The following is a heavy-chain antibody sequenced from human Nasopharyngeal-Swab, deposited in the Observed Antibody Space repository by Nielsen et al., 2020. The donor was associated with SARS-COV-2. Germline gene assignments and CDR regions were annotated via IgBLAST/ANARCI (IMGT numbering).Heavy chain of an antibody. CDR3: ARFPGTSGWYHFDY. J-gene: IGHJ4*02. Sequence: GSLRLSCAVSGDSISSYYWSWIRQPPGKGLEWIGYIYYSGSTNYNPSLKSRVTISVDTSNNRFSLKLSSVTAADTAVYYCARFPGTSGWYHFDYWGQGILVTVSS. V-gene: IGHV4-59*13. CDR2: IYYSGST. D-gene: IGHD6-19*01. CDR1: GDSISSYY.